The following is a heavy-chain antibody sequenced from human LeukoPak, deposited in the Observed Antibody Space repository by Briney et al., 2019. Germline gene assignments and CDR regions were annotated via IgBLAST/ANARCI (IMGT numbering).Heavy chain of an antibody. J-gene: IGHJ4*02. CDR1: SASITNSRYY. CDR3: ARDGGPYRPSDY. V-gene: IGHV4-39*07. CDR2: VNLQGST. Sequence: SETLSLTCTVSSASITNSRYYWGWIRQPPGKGLEWIGEVNLQGSTNYNPSLMGRVAIAVDTSESHISLQLTSVTAVATAVYYCARDGGPYRPSDYSGQGTLVTVSS.